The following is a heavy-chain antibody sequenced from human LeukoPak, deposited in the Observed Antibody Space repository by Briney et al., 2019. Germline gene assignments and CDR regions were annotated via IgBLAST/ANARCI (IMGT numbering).Heavy chain of an antibody. D-gene: IGHD6-13*01. CDR2: MKPNSGNT. Sequence: ASVKVSCKASVYTFTRYDINWMRQATGQGLEWMGWMKPNSGNTGYAQKFQGRVTMTRNTSISTAYMELSSLRSEDTAVYFCASGPPESSCIDYWGQGTLVTVSS. CDR1: VYTFTRYD. CDR3: ASGPPESSCIDY. V-gene: IGHV1-8*01. J-gene: IGHJ4*02.